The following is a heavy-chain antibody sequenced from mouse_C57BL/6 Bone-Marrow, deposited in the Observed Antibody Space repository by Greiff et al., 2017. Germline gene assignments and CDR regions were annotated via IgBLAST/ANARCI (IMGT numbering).Heavy chain of an antibody. CDR3: TRCYYGSSYNCAMDY. J-gene: IGHJ4*01. CDR1: GFTFSSYA. V-gene: IGHV5-9-1*02. Sequence: EVQRVESGEGLVKPGGSLKLSCAASGFTFSSYAMSWVRQTPEKRLEWVAYISSGGDYIYYADTVKGRFTISRDNARNTLYLQMSSLKSEDTAMYYCTRCYYGSSYNCAMDYWGRGTSVTVSS. CDR2: ISSGGDYI. D-gene: IGHD1-1*01.